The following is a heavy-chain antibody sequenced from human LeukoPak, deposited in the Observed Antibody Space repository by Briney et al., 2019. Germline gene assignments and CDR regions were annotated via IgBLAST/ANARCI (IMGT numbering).Heavy chain of an antibody. D-gene: IGHD6-19*01. J-gene: IGHJ4*02. CDR3: ARIEYSSGWPHFDY. Sequence: GGSLRLSCAASGFTFSSYWMHWVRQAPGKGLVWVSRINSDGSSTSYAGSVKGRFTISRDNAKNTLYLQMNSLRAEDTAVYYCARIEYSSGWPHFDYWGQGTLVTVSS. CDR2: INSDGSST. CDR1: GFTFSSYW. V-gene: IGHV3-74*01.